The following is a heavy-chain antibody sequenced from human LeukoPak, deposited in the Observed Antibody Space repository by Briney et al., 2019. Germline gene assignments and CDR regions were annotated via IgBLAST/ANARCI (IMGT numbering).Heavy chain of an antibody. V-gene: IGHV3-74*01. D-gene: IGHD5-24*01. CDR1: GFTFSRHW. Sequence: GGSLRLSCAASGFTFSRHWMHWVRQAPGKGLVWISRINSDASDTNYADFVKGRFTISRDNAKNTVYLQMNSLRAEDTAVYYCARGEQEMATMSIDYWGQGTLVTVSS. J-gene: IGHJ4*02. CDR2: INSDASDT. CDR3: ARGEQEMATMSIDY.